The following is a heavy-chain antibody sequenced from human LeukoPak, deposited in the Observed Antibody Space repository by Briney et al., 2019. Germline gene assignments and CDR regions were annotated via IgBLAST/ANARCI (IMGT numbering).Heavy chain of an antibody. V-gene: IGHV3-48*02. D-gene: IGHD4-23*01. CDR2: ISSSTNTI. Sequence: PGGSLRLSCAASGFTFSSYSMNWVRQAPGKGLEWVSYISSSTNTIYYADSVKGRFTISRDNAKNSLFLQMNSLRDEDTAVYYWARGGYGANDDAFDIWGQGTMVTVSS. CDR3: ARGGYGANDDAFDI. J-gene: IGHJ3*02. CDR1: GFTFSSYS.